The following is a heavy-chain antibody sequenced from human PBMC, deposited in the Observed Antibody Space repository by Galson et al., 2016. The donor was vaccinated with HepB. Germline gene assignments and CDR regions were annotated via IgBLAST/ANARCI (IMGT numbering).Heavy chain of an antibody. Sequence: SLRLSCAASGFAFSNYHLNCFRQAPGRGLEWVSTISSAANVMQYADSLRGRFTISRDNAKQSLYLQMDSLRTEDTALYYCAKGETFLAIYGMDVWGKGTTVTVS. CDR2: ISSAANVM. J-gene: IGHJ6*04. CDR3: AKGETFLAIYGMDV. V-gene: IGHV3-21*04. CDR1: GFAFSNYH. D-gene: IGHD3-3*02.